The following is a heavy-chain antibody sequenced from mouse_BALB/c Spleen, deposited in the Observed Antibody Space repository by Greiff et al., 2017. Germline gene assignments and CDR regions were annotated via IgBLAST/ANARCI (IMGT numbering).Heavy chain of an antibody. J-gene: IGHJ1*01. CDR2: IYPGSGST. V-gene: IGHV1-77*01. CDR3: ARGYYRGGWYIDV. CDR1: GYTFTDYV. Sequence: QVQLQQSGPELVKPGASVKMSCKASGYTFTDYVISWVKQRTGQGLEWIGEIYPGSGSTYYNEKFKGKATLTADKSSNTAYMQLSSLTSEDSAVYFCARGYYRGGWYIDVWGAGTTVTVSS. D-gene: IGHD2-12*01.